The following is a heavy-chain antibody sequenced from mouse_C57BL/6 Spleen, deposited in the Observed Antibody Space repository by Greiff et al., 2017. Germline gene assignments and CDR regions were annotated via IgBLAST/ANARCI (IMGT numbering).Heavy chain of an antibody. J-gene: IGHJ1*03. CDR3: SRWPYYYCSSFLYFDV. V-gene: IGHV3-1*01. CDR1: GYSITSGYD. CDR2: ISYTCST. D-gene: IGHD1-1*01. Sequence: EVQLQESGPGMVKPSQSLTLSCTVTGYSITSGYDWRWIRHFPGNKLEWMGYISYTCSTNYNPYLKSRISITLDTSKNHFFLKLNAVTTEYTATYYCSRWPYYYCSSFLYFDVWGTGTTVTVAS.